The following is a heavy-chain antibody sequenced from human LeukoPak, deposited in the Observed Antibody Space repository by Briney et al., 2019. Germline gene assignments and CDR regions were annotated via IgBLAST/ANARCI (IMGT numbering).Heavy chain of an antibody. V-gene: IGHV4-34*01. J-gene: IGHJ5*02. CDR3: ARERVSDWPSRNWFDP. Sequence: SETLSLTCAVYGGSFSGYYWSWIRQPPGKGLEWIGEINHSGSTNYNPSLKSRVTISVDTSKNQFSLKLSSVTAADTAVYYCARERVSDWPSRNWFDPWGQGTLVTVSS. CDR1: GGSFSGYY. D-gene: IGHD3-9*01. CDR2: INHSGST.